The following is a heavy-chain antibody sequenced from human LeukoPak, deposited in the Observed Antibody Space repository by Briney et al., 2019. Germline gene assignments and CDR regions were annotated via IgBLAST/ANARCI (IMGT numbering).Heavy chain of an antibody. CDR3: ARYHPTGSSLDV. J-gene: IGHJ6*02. Sequence: SETLSLTCNVSGGSINYYYWSWIRQPPGKGLEWIGHIYYTGSTDYNPSLKSRVTISIDTSKNQFSLKLTSVTATDTAVYFCARYHPTGSSLDVWGQGTTVTVSS. CDR1: GGSINYYY. V-gene: IGHV4-59*13. CDR2: IYYTGST. D-gene: IGHD1-1*01.